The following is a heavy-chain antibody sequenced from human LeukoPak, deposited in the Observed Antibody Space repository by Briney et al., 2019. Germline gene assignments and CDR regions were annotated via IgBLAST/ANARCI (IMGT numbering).Heavy chain of an antibody. CDR2: IYYSGNT. V-gene: IGHV4-39*01. Sequence: PSETLSLTCSVSGDSLRSSSDYCGWIRRPPGKGLEFFGTIYYSGNTYYNPSLKSRVTISVDTSKNQFSLRLSSVTAADTAVYYCARRDTAMVALDYWGQGTLVTVSS. CDR1: GDSLRSSSDY. J-gene: IGHJ4*02. D-gene: IGHD5-18*01. CDR3: ARRDTAMVALDY.